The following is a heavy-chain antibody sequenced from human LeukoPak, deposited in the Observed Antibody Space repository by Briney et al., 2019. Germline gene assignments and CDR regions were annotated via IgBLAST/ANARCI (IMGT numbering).Heavy chain of an antibody. Sequence: GGSLRLSCAASGFTLTNFDMVWVRQAPGKGLEWVANIKQDGSEKYYVDSVKGRFTISRDNAKNSPYLQMNSLRAEDTAVYYCARATDDDSYYYYYMDVWGKGTTVTVSS. CDR3: ARATDDDSYYYYYMDV. CDR1: GFTLTNFD. J-gene: IGHJ6*03. V-gene: IGHV3-7*01. CDR2: IKQDGSEK.